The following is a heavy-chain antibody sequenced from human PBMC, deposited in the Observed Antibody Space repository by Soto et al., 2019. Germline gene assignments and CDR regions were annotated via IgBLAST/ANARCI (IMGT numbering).Heavy chain of an antibody. D-gene: IGHD5-12*01. CDR1: GGTFSSYA. V-gene: IGHV1-69*12. J-gene: IGHJ6*02. CDR3: ARDNDRLQLGGNYYYIMDV. Sequence: QVQLVQSGAEVKKPGSSVKVSCKASGGTFSSYAISWVRQAPGQGLEWMGGIMPIFRTPDYAQKFQGRVNSTADESTSTAYMELSSLRSDDTGVYYCARDNDRLQLGGNYYYIMDVWGQGTTVTVSS. CDR2: IMPIFRTP.